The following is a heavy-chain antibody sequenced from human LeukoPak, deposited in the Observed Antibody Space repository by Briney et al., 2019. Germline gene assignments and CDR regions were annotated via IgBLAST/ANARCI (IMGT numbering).Heavy chain of an antibody. Sequence: SETLSLTCTVSGGSVSSGSYYWSWIRQPPGKGLEWIGYIYYSGSTNYNPSLKSRVTTSVDTSKNQFSLKLSSVTAADTAVYYCARGAVAGRPIDYWGQGTLVTVSS. V-gene: IGHV4-61*01. J-gene: IGHJ4*02. CDR1: GGSVSSGSYY. CDR3: ARGAVAGRPIDY. D-gene: IGHD6-19*01. CDR2: IYYSGST.